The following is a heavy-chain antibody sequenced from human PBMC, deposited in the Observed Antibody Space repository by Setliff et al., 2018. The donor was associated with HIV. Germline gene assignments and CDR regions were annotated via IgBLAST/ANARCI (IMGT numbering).Heavy chain of an antibody. J-gene: IGHJ4*02. V-gene: IGHV3-21*01. D-gene: IGHD6-19*01. Sequence: PGGSLRLSCAASGFPVSYYIMNWVRQAPGKGLEWVSFISRSNSYIYYADSVKGRFTISRDNAKNSLYLQMNSLRAEDTAVYYCAMSPYSSGLFDYWGQGTLVTVSS. CDR1: GFPVSYYI. CDR3: AMSPYSSGLFDY. CDR2: ISRSNSYI.